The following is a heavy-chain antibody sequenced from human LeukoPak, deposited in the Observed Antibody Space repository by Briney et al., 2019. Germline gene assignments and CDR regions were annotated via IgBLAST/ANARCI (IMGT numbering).Heavy chain of an antibody. CDR1: GFTFSSYS. CDR2: ISSSSSYI. D-gene: IGHD3-10*01. Sequence: GGSLRLSCAASGFTFSSYSMNWVRQAPGKGLERVSSISSSSSYIYYADSVKGRFTISRDNAKNSLYLQMNSLRAEDTAVYYCARSLTPLPTWFGELSYWGQGTLVTVSS. V-gene: IGHV3-21*01. J-gene: IGHJ4*02. CDR3: ARSLTPLPTWFGELSY.